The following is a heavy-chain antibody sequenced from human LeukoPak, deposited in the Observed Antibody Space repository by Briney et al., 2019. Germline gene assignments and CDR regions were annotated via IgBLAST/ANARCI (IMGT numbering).Heavy chain of an antibody. V-gene: IGHV4-34*01. CDR3: ARDDYYDSSGYYSGYYYYGMDV. CDR1: GGSISSYY. J-gene: IGHJ6*02. Sequence: SETLSLTCTVSGGSISSYYWSWIRQPPGKGLEWIGEINHSGSTNYNPSLKSRVTISVDTSKNQFSLKLSSVTAADTAVYYCARDDYYDSSGYYSGYYYYGMDVWGQGTTVTVSS. CDR2: INHSGST. D-gene: IGHD3-22*01.